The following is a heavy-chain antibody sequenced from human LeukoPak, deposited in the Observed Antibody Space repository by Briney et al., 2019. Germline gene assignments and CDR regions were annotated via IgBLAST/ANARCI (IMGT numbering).Heavy chain of an antibody. CDR2: IIPIFGTA. J-gene: IGHJ4*02. CDR3: ARGHYGSGSYSPAD. D-gene: IGHD3-10*01. CDR1: GGTFSSYA. Sequence: SVKVSRKASGGTFSSYAISWVRQAPGQGLEWMGGIIPIFGTANYAQRFQGRVTITADKSTSTAYMELSSLRSEDTAMYYCARGHYGSGSYSPADWGQGTLVAVSS. V-gene: IGHV1-69*06.